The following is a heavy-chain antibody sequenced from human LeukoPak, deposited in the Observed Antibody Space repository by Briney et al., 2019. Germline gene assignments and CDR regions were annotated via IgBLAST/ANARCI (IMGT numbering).Heavy chain of an antibody. CDR1: GYTFTDYY. J-gene: IGHJ3*02. CDR3: ATLDAFDI. V-gene: IGHV1-2*02. Sequence: ASVKVSCKASGYTFTDYYIHWVRQAPGQGFEWMGWNNPNSGGTNYAQKFQGRVTMTRDTSITTAYMELSRLRSDDTAVYYCATLDAFDIWGQGTMVTVSS. CDR2: NNPNSGGT.